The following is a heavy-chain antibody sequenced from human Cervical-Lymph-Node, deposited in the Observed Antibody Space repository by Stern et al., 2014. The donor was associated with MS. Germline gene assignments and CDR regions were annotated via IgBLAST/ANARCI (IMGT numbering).Heavy chain of an antibody. CDR1: GFTFSSYS. J-gene: IGHJ4*02. CDR2: ISSSSSYI. V-gene: IGHV3-21*01. CDR3: ARDSSSWYAIDY. D-gene: IGHD6-13*01. Sequence: EDQLVESGGGLVKPGGSLRLSCAASGFTFSSYSMNWVRQAPGKGLEGVSSISSSSSYIYYADSVKGRFTISRDNAKNSLYLQMNSLRAEDTAVYYCARDSSSWYAIDYWGQGTLVTVSS.